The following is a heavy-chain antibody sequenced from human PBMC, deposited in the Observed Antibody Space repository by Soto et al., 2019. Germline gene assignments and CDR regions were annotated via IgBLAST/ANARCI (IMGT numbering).Heavy chain of an antibody. V-gene: IGHV3-23*01. CDR3: AKGSVGYCSSTSCYPLDY. J-gene: IGHJ4*02. CDR1: GFTFSSYA. D-gene: IGHD2-2*01. CDR2: ISGSGGST. Sequence: EVQLLESGGGLVQPGGSLRLSCAASGFTFSSYAMSWVRQASGKGLEWVSAISGSGGSTYYADSVKGRFTISRDNSKNTLYLQMNSLRAEDTAVYYCAKGSVGYCSSTSCYPLDYWGQGTLVTVSS.